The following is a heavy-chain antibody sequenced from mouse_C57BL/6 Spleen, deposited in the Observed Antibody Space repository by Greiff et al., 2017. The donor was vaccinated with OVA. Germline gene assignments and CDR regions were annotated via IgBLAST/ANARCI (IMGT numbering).Heavy chain of an antibody. J-gene: IGHJ1*03. D-gene: IGHD2-4*01. CDR1: GYTFTSYG. CDR3: ARREDYEAYFDV. CDR2: IYPRSGNT. Sequence: QIQLQQSGAELARPGASVKLSCKASGYTFTSYGISWVKQRTGQGLEWIGEIYPRSGNTYYNEKFKGKATLTADKSSSTAYMELRSLTSEDSAVYFCARREDYEAYFDVWGTGTTVTVSS. V-gene: IGHV1-81*01.